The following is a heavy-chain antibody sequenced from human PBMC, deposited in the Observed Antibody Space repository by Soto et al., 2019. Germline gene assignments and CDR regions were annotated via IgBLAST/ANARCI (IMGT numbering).Heavy chain of an antibody. CDR1: GGTFSSYA. V-gene: IGHV1-69*13. CDR2: IIPIFGTA. J-gene: IGHJ6*02. Sequence: VKVSCKASGGTFSSYAISWVRQAPGQGLEWMGVIIPIFGTANYAQKFQGRVTITADDSTSTAYMDLSSLRSEDTAVYYCARGLFLEWNKQTNYYYYYGMDVWGQGTTVTVSS. CDR3: ARGLFLEWNKQTNYYYYYGMDV. D-gene: IGHD3-3*01.